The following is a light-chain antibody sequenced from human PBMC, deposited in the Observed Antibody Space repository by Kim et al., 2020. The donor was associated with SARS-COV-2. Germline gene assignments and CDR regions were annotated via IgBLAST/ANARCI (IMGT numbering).Light chain of an antibody. CDR3: QQYVSSPRT. CDR2: NAS. J-gene: IGKJ1*01. Sequence: SPVERATLSCRASQSVRSNYLAWYQQKPGQAPRLLIYNASYRATGIPDRFSGSGSGTDFTLTISRLEPEDFAVYYCQQYVSSPRTFGQGTKVDIK. V-gene: IGKV3-20*01. CDR1: QSVRSNY.